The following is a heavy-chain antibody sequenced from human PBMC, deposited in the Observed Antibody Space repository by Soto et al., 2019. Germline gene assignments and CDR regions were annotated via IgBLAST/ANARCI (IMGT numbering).Heavy chain of an antibody. V-gene: IGHV3-15*01. J-gene: IGHJ3*02. CDR1: GFTFSNAW. D-gene: IGHD2-8*02. CDR3: TTDYWVPRAFDI. Sequence: GRSLRLSCAASGFTFSNAWMSWVRQAPGKGLEWVGRIKSKTDGGTTDYAAPVKGRFTISRDDSKNTLYLQMNSLKTEDTAVYYCTTDYWVPRAFDIWGQGTMVTISS. CDR2: IKSKTDGGTT.